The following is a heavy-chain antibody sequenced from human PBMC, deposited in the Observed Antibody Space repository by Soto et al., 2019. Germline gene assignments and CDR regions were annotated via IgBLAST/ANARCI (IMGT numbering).Heavy chain of an antibody. CDR1: GFTFSSYA. J-gene: IGHJ4*02. V-gene: IGHV3-23*01. CDR3: AKDHKDLAVALY. D-gene: IGHD6-19*01. CDR2: ISGSGGST. Sequence: GGSLGLSCAAAGFTFSSYAMCWVRQAPGKGLEWVSAISGSGGSTYYADSVKGRFTISRDNSKNTLYLQMNSLRAEDTAVYYCAKDHKDLAVALYWGQGTLVTVSS.